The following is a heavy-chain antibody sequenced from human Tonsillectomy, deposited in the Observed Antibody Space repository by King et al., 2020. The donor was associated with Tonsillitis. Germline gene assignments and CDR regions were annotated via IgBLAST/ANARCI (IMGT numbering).Heavy chain of an antibody. CDR2: INHSGST. J-gene: IGHJ6*03. CDR3: ARGRIVVPAASGGYYYYYMDV. Sequence: VQLQQWGAGLLKPSETLSLTCAVYGGSFSGYYWSWIRQPPGKGLEWIGEINHSGSTNYNPSLKSRVTISVDTSKNQFSLKLSSVTAADTAVYYCARGRIVVPAASGGYYYYYMDVWGKGTTVTVSS. D-gene: IGHD2-2*01. V-gene: IGHV4-34*01. CDR1: GGSFSGYY.